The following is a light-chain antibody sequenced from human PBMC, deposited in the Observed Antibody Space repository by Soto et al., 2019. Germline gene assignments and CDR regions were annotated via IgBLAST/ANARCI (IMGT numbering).Light chain of an antibody. V-gene: IGKV2D-29*01. CDR2: EVS. Sequence: DIVMTQTPLFLSVTPGQPASISCKSGQSLMHRHGQTYLYWYLQKPGQPPQLLIYEVSERFSGVPNTFTGSGSGTDFTLKIARVEADDVGVYYCMQGIELPPTFGQGTRLEIQ. J-gene: IGKJ5*01. CDR3: MQGIELPPT. CDR1: QSLMHRHGQTY.